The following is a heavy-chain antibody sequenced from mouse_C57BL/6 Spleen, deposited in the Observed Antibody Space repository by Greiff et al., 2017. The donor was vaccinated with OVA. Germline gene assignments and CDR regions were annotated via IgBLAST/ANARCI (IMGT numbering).Heavy chain of an antibody. D-gene: IGHD1-1*01. CDR1: GYTFTSYW. CDR3: ARGIPYYGSSYDAMDY. J-gene: IGHJ4*01. V-gene: IGHV1-7*01. Sequence: VHLVESGAELAKPGASVKLSCKASGYTFTSYWLHWVQQRPGQGLEWIGYINPSSGYTKYNQKFKDKATLTADKSSSTAYMQLSSLTYEDSAVYYCARGIPYYGSSYDAMDYWGQGTSVTVSS. CDR2: INPSSGYT.